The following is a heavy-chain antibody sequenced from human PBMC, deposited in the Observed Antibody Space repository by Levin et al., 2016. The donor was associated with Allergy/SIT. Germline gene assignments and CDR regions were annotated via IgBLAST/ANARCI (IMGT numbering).Heavy chain of an antibody. D-gene: IGHD4-11*01. Sequence: WIRQPPGKGLEWIGYIYYSGSTNYNPSLKSRVTISVDTSKNQFSLKLSSVTAADTAVYYCARDLTVTTSIMWFDPWGQGTTVTVSS. J-gene: IGHJ5*02. CDR2: IYYSGST. CDR3: ARDLTVTTSIMWFDP. V-gene: IGHV4-59*01.